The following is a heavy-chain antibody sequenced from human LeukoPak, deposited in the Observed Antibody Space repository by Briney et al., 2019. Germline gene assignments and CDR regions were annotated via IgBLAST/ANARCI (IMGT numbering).Heavy chain of an antibody. CDR1: GYTFSSYG. D-gene: IGHD5-18*01. V-gene: IGHV1-18*01. Sequence: GASVKVSCKASGYTFSSYGISWVRQAPGQGLEWMGWISAYNGNTNYAQKLQGRVTMTTDTSTSTAYMELRSLRSDDTAVYYCARDLDSYGFWCWFDPWGQGTQVTISS. CDR2: ISAYNGNT. J-gene: IGHJ5*02. CDR3: ARDLDSYGFWCWFDP.